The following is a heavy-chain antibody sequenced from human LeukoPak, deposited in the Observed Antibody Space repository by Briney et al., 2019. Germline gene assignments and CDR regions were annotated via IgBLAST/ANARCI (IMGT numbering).Heavy chain of an antibody. J-gene: IGHJ4*02. D-gene: IGHD3-10*01. Sequence: PSETLSLTCTVSGGSISSYYWSWIRQPPGKELEWIGYIYYSGSTNYNPSLKSRVTISVDTSKNQFSLKLSSVTAADTAVYYCAITKGDSGCFDYWSQGTLVTVSS. CDR1: GGSISSYY. CDR3: AITKGDSGCFDY. V-gene: IGHV4-59*01. CDR2: IYYSGST.